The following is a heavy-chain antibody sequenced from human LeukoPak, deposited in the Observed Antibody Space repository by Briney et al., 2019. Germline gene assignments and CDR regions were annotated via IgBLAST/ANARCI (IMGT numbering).Heavy chain of an antibody. CDR3: ARLAEGSGFDY. J-gene: IGHJ4*02. CDR2: LNYRGST. D-gene: IGHD2-15*01. V-gene: IGHV4-34*01. Sequence: SETLSLTCAVYGGLFSYYYGTWLREPPGKGLEWFGDLNYRGSTNYHPSLKSRVTLLVDTSKKQFSLTLSSVITADKGGYYCARLAEGSGFDYWGQETLFTVSS. CDR1: GGLFSYYY.